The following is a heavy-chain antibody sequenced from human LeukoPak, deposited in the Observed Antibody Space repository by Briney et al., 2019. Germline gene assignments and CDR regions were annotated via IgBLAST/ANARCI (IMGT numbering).Heavy chain of an antibody. V-gene: IGHV5-51*01. J-gene: IGHJ4*02. CDR1: GYSFTTSW. CDR2: IYPGDSDI. Sequence: GESLKISCKGSGYSFTTSWIAWARQMPGKGLEWMGIIYPGDSDIRYSLSFQGQVTISADKSISTAYLQWSSLKASDTAMYYCARRRYYDTSGYSAFDYWGQGTLVTVSS. D-gene: IGHD3-22*01. CDR3: ARRRYYDTSGYSAFDY.